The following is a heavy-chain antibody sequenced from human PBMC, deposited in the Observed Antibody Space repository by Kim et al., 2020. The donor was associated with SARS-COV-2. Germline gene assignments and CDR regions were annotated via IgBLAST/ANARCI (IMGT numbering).Heavy chain of an antibody. CDR3: TWGFGGKYTSNWFDP. CDR2: IRSKANSYAT. V-gene: IGHV3-73*01. D-gene: IGHD2-15*01. Sequence: GGSLRLSCAASGSTFSGSAMHWVRQASGKGLEWVGRIRSKANSYATAYAASVKGRFTISRDDSKNTAYLQMNSLKTEDTAVYYCTWGFGGKYTSNWFDPWGQGTLVTVSS. CDR1: GSTFSGSA. J-gene: IGHJ5*02.